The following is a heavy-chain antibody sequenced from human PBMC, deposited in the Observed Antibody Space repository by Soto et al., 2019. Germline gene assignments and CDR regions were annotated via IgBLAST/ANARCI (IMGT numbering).Heavy chain of an antibody. CDR3: ARHPTTAMVFDY. Sequence: SVKVSCKASGGTFSSYAISWVRQAPGQGLEWMGGIIPIFGTANYAQKFQGRVTITADESTSTAYMELSSLRSEDTAVYYCARHPTTAMVFDYWGQGTLVTVSS. J-gene: IGHJ4*02. CDR1: GGTFSSYA. V-gene: IGHV1-69*13. CDR2: IIPIFGTA. D-gene: IGHD5-18*01.